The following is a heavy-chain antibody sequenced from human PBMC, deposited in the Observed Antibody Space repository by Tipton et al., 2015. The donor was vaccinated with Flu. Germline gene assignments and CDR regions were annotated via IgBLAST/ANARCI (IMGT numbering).Heavy chain of an antibody. CDR3: AREALNYYGSGSFDY. D-gene: IGHD3-10*01. Sequence: TLSLTYTVSGDSISTTIYYWGWVRQPPGKGLEWIGSIYYSGTTYYNPSLKSPVTISVDTSKNQFSLRLSSVTAADTAVYYCAREALNYYGSGSFDYWGQGTLVTVSS. CDR2: IYYSGTT. V-gene: IGHV4-39*07. J-gene: IGHJ4*02. CDR1: GDSISTTIYY.